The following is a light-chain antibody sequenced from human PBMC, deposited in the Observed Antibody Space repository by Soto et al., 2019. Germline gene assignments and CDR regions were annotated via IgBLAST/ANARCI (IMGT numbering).Light chain of an antibody. CDR3: QQYGSSGT. V-gene: IGKV3-20*01. J-gene: IGKJ1*01. CDR2: GAS. CDR1: QSVSNSY. Sequence: EIVLTQSPGTLSLSPGERATLSCRASQSVSNSYLAWYQQKPGQAPRLLIYGASNRATDIPDRFSGSGSGTDFTLTISRLEPEDFAVYYCQQYGSSGTFGQGTKVDI.